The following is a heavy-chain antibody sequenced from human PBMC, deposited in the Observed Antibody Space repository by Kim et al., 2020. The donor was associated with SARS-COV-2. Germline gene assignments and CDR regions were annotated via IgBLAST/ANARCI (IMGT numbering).Heavy chain of an antibody. CDR2: IYHSGST. CDR1: GYSISSGYY. J-gene: IGHJ4*02. Sequence: SETLSLTCTVSGYSISSGYYWGWIRQPPGKGLEWIGSIYHSGSTYYNPSLKSRVTISVDTSKNQFSLKLSSVTAADTAVYYCARQPSGQQLDYFDYWGQGTLVTVSS. V-gene: IGHV4-38-2*02. CDR3: ARQPSGQQLDYFDY. D-gene: IGHD6-13*01.